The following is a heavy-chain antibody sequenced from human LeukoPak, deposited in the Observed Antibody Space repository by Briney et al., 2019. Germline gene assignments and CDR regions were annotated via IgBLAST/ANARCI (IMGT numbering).Heavy chain of an antibody. Sequence: AASVKVSCKASGGTFSSYAISWVRQAPGQGLEWMGWISAYNGNTNYAQKLQGRVTMTTDTSTSTAYMELRSLRSDDTAVYYCARDSTSSTYYDFWSGYYNPSYYYYMDVWGKGTTVTVSS. D-gene: IGHD3-3*01. CDR2: ISAYNGNT. J-gene: IGHJ6*03. CDR1: GGTFSSYA. V-gene: IGHV1-18*01. CDR3: ARDSTSSTYYDFWSGYYNPSYYYYMDV.